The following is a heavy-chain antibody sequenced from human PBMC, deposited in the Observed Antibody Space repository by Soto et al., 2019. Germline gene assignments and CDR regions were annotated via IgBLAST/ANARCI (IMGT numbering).Heavy chain of an antibody. V-gene: IGHV1-8*01. J-gene: IGHJ3*02. CDR2: MNPNSGNT. D-gene: IGHD3-10*01. Sequence: QVQLVQSGAEVKKPGASVKVSCKASGYTFTSYDINWVRQATGQGLEWMGWMNPNSGNTGYAQKFQGRVTMTRNTSISPAYIELSSLRSEDTAVYYCARWVRGVKAHAFDIWGQGTMVTVSS. CDR1: GYTFTSYD. CDR3: ARWVRGVKAHAFDI.